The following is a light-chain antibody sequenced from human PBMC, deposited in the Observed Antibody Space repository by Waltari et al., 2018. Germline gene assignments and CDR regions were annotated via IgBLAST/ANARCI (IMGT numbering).Light chain of an antibody. CDR2: RAS. CDR1: QSISSW. J-gene: IGKJ2*01. Sequence: DIQMTQSPSTLSASVGDRVTITCRASQSISSWLAWYQQKPGKAPKLLIYRASSLESGVPSRFSGSGSGTGFTLTISSLQPDDFAPYYCQQYNSYSYTFGQGTKLEIK. V-gene: IGKV1-5*03. CDR3: QQYNSYSYT.